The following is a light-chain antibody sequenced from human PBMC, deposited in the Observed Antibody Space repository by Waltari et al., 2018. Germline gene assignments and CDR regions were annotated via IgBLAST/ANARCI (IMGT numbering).Light chain of an antibody. J-gene: IGKJ2*01. V-gene: IGKV1-39*01. CDR3: QQIHSLPTT. CDR2: TAS. CDR1: QSINHY. Sequence: DIKMTQSPSSLSASIGDRVTITCRASQSINHYLCWYQQKPGQAPKLLIYTASTLDDGVPSRFSCSGSGTEFTLTISSLQPEDFATYYCQQIHSLPTTFGQGTKL.